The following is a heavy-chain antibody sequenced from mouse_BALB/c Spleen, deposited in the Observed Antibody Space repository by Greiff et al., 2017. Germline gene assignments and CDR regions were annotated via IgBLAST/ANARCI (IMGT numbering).Heavy chain of an antibody. Sequence: EVKLVESGGGLVQPGGSRKLSCAASGFTFSSFGMYWVRQAPEKGLEWVAYISSGSSTIYYADTVKGRFTISRDNPKNTLFLQMTSLRSEDTPMYYCARRSTMIPMDYWGQGTSVTVSS. CDR1: GFTFSSFG. D-gene: IGHD2-4*01. CDR3: ARRSTMIPMDY. V-gene: IGHV5-17*02. J-gene: IGHJ4*01. CDR2: ISSGSSTI.